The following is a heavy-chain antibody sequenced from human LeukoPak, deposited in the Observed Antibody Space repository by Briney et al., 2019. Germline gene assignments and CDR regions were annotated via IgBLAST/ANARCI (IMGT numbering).Heavy chain of an antibody. J-gene: IGHJ4*02. CDR2: INPSGGST. Sequence: ASVKVSCKASGGTFSSYAISWVRQAPGQGLEWMGIINPSGGSTGYAQKFQGRVIMTRDTSTTTVYMELSSLRSEDTAVYYCARSAYYLYYFDYWGQGTWSPSPQ. V-gene: IGHV1-46*01. CDR1: GGTFSSYA. D-gene: IGHD3-3*01. CDR3: ARSAYYLYYFDY.